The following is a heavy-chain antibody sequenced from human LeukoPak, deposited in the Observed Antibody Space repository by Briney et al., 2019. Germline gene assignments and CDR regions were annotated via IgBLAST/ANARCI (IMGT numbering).Heavy chain of an antibody. D-gene: IGHD6-13*01. CDR3: ARGPIAAAGGY. CDR1: GYTFTSYG. V-gene: IGHV1-18*01. Sequence: ASVKVSCKASGYTFTSYGITWVRQVPGQGLEWMGWINANNGNTNYAQNLQGRVTMTRDTSTSTAYMEVRSLRSDDTAVYYCARGPIAAAGGYWGQGTLVTVSS. J-gene: IGHJ4*02. CDR2: INANNGNT.